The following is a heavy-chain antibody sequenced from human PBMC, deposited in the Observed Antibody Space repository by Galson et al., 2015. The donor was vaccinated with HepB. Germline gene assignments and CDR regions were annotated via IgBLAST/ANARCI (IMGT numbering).Heavy chain of an antibody. J-gene: IGHJ2*01. CDR3: ARVFMTGYYSKWYFDL. CDR1: GGSISSSY. Sequence: LSLTCTVSGGSISSSYWSWIRQAPGQGLEWIGYIYSSGSANYNPSLKSPVTISLDASKNQFSLKLSSVTAADTAVYYCARVFMTGYYSKWYFDLWGQGTLVTVSS. V-gene: IGHV4-59*01. D-gene: IGHD3-9*01. CDR2: IYSSGSA.